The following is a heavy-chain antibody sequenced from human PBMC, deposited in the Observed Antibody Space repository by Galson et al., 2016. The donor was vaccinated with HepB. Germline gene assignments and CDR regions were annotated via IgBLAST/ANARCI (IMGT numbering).Heavy chain of an antibody. CDR3: ARDKVTGTTVGALDI. Sequence: SLRLSCAASGFTFSSYAMHWVRQAPGKGLEWVAVISYDANDEYYGDSVKGRFSVSRDGSTSTLYLQMNSLRAEDTAVYYCARDKVTGTTVGALDIWGQGTMVTVSA. D-gene: IGHD1-7*01. J-gene: IGHJ3*02. V-gene: IGHV3-30*03. CDR1: GFTFSSYA. CDR2: ISYDANDE.